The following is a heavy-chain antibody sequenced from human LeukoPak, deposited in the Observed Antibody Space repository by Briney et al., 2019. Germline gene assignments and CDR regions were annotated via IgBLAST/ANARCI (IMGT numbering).Heavy chain of an antibody. J-gene: IGHJ4*02. V-gene: IGHV3-30*18. CDR1: GFTFSSYG. D-gene: IGHD2-15*01. CDR2: ISYDGSNK. CDR3: AKDRRLGYCSGGSCYLDY. Sequence: GGSLRLSCAASGFTFSSYGMHWVRQAPGKGLEWVAVISYDGSNKYYADSVKGRFTISRDNSKNTLYLQMNSLRAEDTAVYHCAKDRRLGYCSGGSCYLDYWGQGTLVTVSS.